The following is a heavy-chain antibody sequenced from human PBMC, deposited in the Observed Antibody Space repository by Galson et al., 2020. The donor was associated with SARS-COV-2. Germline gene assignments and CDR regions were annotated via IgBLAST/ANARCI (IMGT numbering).Heavy chain of an antibody. J-gene: IGHJ4*02. Sequence: KIRESLKISCRGSGYSFNNYWIGWVRQMPGRGLEWMGVIYPDDSKTRYSQSFEGQVTISADKSFNTAYLQWSSLKASDTAIYYCARHTSGSGDYWGQGSLVTVSS. V-gene: IGHV5-51*01. CDR1: GYSFNNYW. D-gene: IGHD3-10*01. CDR3: ARHTSGSGDY. CDR2: IYPDDSKT.